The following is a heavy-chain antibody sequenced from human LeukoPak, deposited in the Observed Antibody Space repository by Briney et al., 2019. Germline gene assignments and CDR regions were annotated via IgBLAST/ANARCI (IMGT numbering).Heavy chain of an antibody. D-gene: IGHD3-10*01. CDR3: AREGLVTMARGVPPFDY. J-gene: IGHJ4*02. CDR1: GFAFSRHA. CDR2: LSSDGTDK. Sequence: GGSLRLSCAASGFAFSRHAMHWVRQAPGKGLEWVAVLSSDGTDKHYADSVKGRFTISRDNSKNTLYLQMNSLRAEDTAVYYCAREGLVTMARGVPPFDYWGQGTLVTVSS. V-gene: IGHV3-30-3*01.